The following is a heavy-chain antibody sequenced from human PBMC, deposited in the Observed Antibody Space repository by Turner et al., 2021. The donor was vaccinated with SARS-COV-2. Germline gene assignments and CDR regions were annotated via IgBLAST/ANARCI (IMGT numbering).Heavy chain of an antibody. V-gene: IGHV3-30-3*01. CDR3: ARDSGDFDY. CDR2: ISYDGSNK. J-gene: IGHJ4*02. Sequence: QVQLVESGGGVVQPGRSLRRSCAASGFTFSSYAMHWVRQAPGKGLEWVAVISYDGSNKYYANSVKGRFTISRDNSKNTLYLQMNSLRAEDTAVYYCARDSGDFDYWGQGTLVTVSS. CDR1: GFTFSSYA. D-gene: IGHD3-10*01.